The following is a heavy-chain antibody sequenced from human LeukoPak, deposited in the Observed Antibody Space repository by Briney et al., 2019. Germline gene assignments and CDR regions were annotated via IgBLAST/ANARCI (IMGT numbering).Heavy chain of an antibody. CDR1: GFRFSSCW. D-gene: IGHD4-17*01. J-gene: IGHJ6*04. CDR3: VTTVIATMDV. CDR2: INSDGSST. V-gene: IGHV3-74*01. Sequence: GGSLRLSCAASGFRFSSCWMHWVRQAPGKGLVWVSRINSDGSSTSYADSVKGRFTISRDNAKNTLYLQMNSLRAEDTAVYYCVTTVIATMDVWGKGATVTVSS.